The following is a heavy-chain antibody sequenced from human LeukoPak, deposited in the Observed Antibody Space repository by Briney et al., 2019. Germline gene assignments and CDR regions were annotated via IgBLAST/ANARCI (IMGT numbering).Heavy chain of an antibody. Sequence: ASVKVSCKASGGTFISYAISWVRQAPGQGLEWMGGIIPIFGTANYAQKFQGRVTITADESTSTAYMELSSLRSEDTAVYYCARGKYYDFWSGYYRELVYWGQGTLVTVSS. CDR2: IIPIFGTA. V-gene: IGHV1-69*13. J-gene: IGHJ4*02. D-gene: IGHD3-3*01. CDR1: GGTFISYA. CDR3: ARGKYYDFWSGYYRELVY.